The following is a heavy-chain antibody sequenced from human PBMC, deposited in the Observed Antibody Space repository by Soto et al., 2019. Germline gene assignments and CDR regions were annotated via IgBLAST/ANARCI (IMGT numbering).Heavy chain of an antibody. D-gene: IGHD2-15*01. CDR2: VSHDGVNK. Sequence: QMQLVESGGGVVQPGRSLRLSCAASGFSFRNYNLHWVRQAPGKGLEWVAVVSHDGVNKHYAEYVKGRLSSSRDSSRDTLYLQMNSMRPEDTAVYYCVRETQIVMVVVPTPGSPGAFDMWGQGTMVTVSS. J-gene: IGHJ3*02. CDR1: GFSFRNYN. V-gene: IGHV3-30-3*01. CDR3: VRETQIVMVVVPTPGSPGAFDM.